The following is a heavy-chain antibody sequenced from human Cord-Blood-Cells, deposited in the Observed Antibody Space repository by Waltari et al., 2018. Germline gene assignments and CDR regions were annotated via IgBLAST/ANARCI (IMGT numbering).Heavy chain of an antibody. CDR2: INHIGST. Sequence: QVQLQQWGAGLLKPSETLSLTCAVYGGSFSGYYWCWIRQPPGKGLEWIGEINHIGSTNYNPSLKSQVTISVDTSKNQFSLKLSSVTAADTAVYYCARILYSSSSYYYYYMDVWGKGTTVTVSS. CDR3: ARILYSSSSYYYYYMDV. J-gene: IGHJ6*03. D-gene: IGHD6-6*01. CDR1: GGSFSGYY. V-gene: IGHV4-34*01.